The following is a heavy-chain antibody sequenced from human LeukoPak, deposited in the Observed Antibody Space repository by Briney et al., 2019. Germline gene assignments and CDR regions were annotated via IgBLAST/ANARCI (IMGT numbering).Heavy chain of an antibody. Sequence: GGSLRLSCAGSGFPFSNFWMAWVRQAPGKGLEWVANMKENGGEINYVDSAKGRFTNSRDNAKNSLDLQMNSLRVDDTAVYYGVRDRGYSTFDYWGQGTLVIVSS. CDR3: VRDRGYSTFDY. CDR1: GFPFSNFW. D-gene: IGHD4-23*01. CDR2: MKENGGEI. J-gene: IGHJ4*02. V-gene: IGHV3-7*01.